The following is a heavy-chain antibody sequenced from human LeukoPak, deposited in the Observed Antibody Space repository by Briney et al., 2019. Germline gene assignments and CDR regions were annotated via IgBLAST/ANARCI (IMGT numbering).Heavy chain of an antibody. V-gene: IGHV4-38-2*02. CDR2: IYHSGST. Sequence: SETLSLTCTVSGYSISSGYYWGWIRQPPGKGLEWIGSIYHSGSTYYNPSLKSRVTISVDTSKNQFSLKLSSVTAADTAVYYCARGLRYYGSGPPWSYYYYMDVWGKGTTVTVSS. J-gene: IGHJ6*03. D-gene: IGHD3-10*01. CDR3: ARGLRYYGSGPPWSYYYYMDV. CDR1: GYSISSGYY.